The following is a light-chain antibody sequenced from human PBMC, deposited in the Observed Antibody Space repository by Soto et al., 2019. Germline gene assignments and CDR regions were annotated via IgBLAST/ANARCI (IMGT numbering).Light chain of an antibody. V-gene: IGLV1-44*01. CDR1: RFNIGRYS. J-gene: IGLJ2*01. Sequence: QSVLTQPPSASGTPGQTVIMSCSGSRFNIGRYSVNWYQQFPGTAPKLLIYSDEQRPSGVPDRFSGSKSGSSMSLAISGLQPEDEADYFCGAWDGTMDGPVLGGGPQLTVL. CDR2: SDE. CDR3: GAWDGTMDGPV.